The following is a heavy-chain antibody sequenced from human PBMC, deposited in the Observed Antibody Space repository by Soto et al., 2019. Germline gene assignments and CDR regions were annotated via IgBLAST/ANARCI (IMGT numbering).Heavy chain of an antibody. Sequence: IQLVQSAGEVKRPGASVKVSCKASGYTFNTFGITWVRQAPGQGLEWMGCVSGYSDKRDYSRKRQARXPXTXAXXTTTSYMELRSLTSDDTAVYYCARGWGKYVGVHDFWGQGPLVTVSS. CDR3: ARGWGKYVGVHDF. CDR1: GYTFNTFG. V-gene: IGHV1-18*01. J-gene: IGHJ4*02. CDR2: VSGYSDKR. D-gene: IGHD2-8*01.